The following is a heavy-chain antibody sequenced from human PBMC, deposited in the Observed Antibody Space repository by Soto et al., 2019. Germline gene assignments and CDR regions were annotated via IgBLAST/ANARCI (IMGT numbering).Heavy chain of an antibody. CDR3: AAERYSSGWYWPDYYGMDV. CDR1: GGSISSYY. J-gene: IGHJ6*02. D-gene: IGHD6-19*01. CDR2: IYTSGST. Sequence: KPSETMSLTCTVSGGSISSYYWSWIRQPAGKGLEWIGRIYTSGSTNYNPSLKSRVTMSVDTSKNQFSLKLSSVTAADTAVYYCAAERYSSGWYWPDYYGMDVWGQGTTVTVSS. V-gene: IGHV4-4*07.